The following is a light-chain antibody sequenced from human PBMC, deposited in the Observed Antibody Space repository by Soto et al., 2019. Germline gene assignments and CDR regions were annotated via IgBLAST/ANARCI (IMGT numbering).Light chain of an antibody. V-gene: IGLV1-36*01. CDR2: YDD. Sequence: QSVLTQPPSVSEAPRQRVTISCSGSRSNIGNNAVNWYQQLPGKGPKLLIYYDDLLPSGVSDRFSGSKSGTSASLAISGLQSEDEADYYCAVWDDNLNGVVFGGGTKLTV. CDR3: AVWDDNLNGVV. CDR1: RSNIGNNA. J-gene: IGLJ2*01.